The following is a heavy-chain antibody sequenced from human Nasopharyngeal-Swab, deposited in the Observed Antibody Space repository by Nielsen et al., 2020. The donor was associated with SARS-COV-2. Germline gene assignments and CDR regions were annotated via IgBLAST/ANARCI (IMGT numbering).Heavy chain of an antibody. CDR3: ASYPLTFGGVWGSDAFDI. Sequence: WIRQPPGKGLEWIGSIYYSGSTYYNPSLKSRVTISVNTSKNKFSLKLSSVTAADTAVYYCASYPLTFGGVWGSDAFDIWGQGTMVTVSS. D-gene: IGHD3-16*01. J-gene: IGHJ3*02. CDR2: IYYSGST. V-gene: IGHV4-39*01.